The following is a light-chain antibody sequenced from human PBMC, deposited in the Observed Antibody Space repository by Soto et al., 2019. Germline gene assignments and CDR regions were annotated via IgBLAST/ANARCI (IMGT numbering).Light chain of an antibody. J-gene: IGKJ2*01. Sequence: IVMTQSPATLFVSPGDRATLSCRASQSVSSLLAWYQQKPGQAPRLLLYGASTRATGIPARFSGSGSGTEFTLTISSLQSEDFAVYYCQQYSDRPYTFGQGTKLEI. V-gene: IGKV3-15*01. CDR2: GAS. CDR3: QQYSDRPYT. CDR1: QSVSSL.